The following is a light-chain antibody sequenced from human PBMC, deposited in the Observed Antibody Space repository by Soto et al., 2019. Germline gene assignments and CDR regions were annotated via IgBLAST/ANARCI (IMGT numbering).Light chain of an antibody. CDR1: RSNIGSNT. CDR2: NNN. V-gene: IGLV1-44*01. J-gene: IGLJ2*01. Sequence: QPVLTQPPSASGTPGQRVTISCSGSRSNIGSNTVNWYQQLPGTAPKLLIYNNNQRPSGVPDRFSGSKSGTSASLAISGLQSEDEADYYCAAWDDSLNGQGVFGGGTKLTVL. CDR3: AAWDDSLNGQGV.